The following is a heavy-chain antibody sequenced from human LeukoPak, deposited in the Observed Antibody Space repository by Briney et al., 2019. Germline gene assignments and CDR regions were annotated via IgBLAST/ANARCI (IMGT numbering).Heavy chain of an antibody. CDR3: ARVYGSGYDFRGAFDI. D-gene: IGHD5-12*01. J-gene: IGHJ3*02. CDR2: INHSGST. CDR1: GGSFSGYY. V-gene: IGHV4-34*01. Sequence: SETLSLTCAVSGGSFSGYYWSWICQPPGKGLEWIGEINHSGSTNYNPSLKSRVTISVDTSKNQFSLKLSSVTAADTAVYYCARVYGSGYDFRGAFDIWGQGTMVTVSS.